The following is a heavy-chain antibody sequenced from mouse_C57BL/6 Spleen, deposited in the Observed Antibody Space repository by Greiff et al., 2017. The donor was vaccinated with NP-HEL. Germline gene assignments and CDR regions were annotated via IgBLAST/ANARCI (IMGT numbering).Heavy chain of an antibody. V-gene: IGHV3-6*01. D-gene: IGHD2-1*01. CDR2: ISYDGSN. CDR3: ARAYYGNAYWYFDV. J-gene: IGHJ1*03. CDR1: GYSITSGYY. Sequence: EVKLMESGPGLVKPSQSLSLTCSVTGYSITSGYYWNWIRQFPGNKLEWMGYISYDGSNNYNPSLKNRISITRDTSKNQFFLKLNSVTTEDTATYYCARAYYGNAYWYFDVWGTGTTVTVSS.